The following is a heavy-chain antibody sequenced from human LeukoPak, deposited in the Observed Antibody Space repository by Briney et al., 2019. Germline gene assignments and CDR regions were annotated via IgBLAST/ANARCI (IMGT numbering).Heavy chain of an antibody. V-gene: IGHV5-51*01. CDR2: IYPGDSDT. CDR1: GSIFTSCW. J-gene: IGHJ4*02. Sequence: GALPLISCEGAGSIFTSCWNGWVRRLPGKGREGMGVIYPGDSDTRYSPSFQGQVTISVDKSISTAYLQWSTLKASDTAMYCCARRGSYSSFDHWGQGTLVTVSS. D-gene: IGHD1-26*01. CDR3: ARRGSYSSFDH.